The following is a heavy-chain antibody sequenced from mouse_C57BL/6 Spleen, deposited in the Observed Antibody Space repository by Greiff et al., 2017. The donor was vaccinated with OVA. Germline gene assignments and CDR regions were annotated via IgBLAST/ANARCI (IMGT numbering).Heavy chain of an antibody. CDR1: GFTFSDYY. Sequence: EVKLMESEGGLVQPGSSMKLSCTASGFTFSDYYMAWVRQVPEKGLEWVANINYDGSSTYYLDSLKSRFIISRDNAKNILYLQMSSLKSEDTATYYCARAGYSNYGFAYWGQGTLVTVSA. CDR3: ARAGYSNYGFAY. J-gene: IGHJ3*01. CDR2: INYDGSST. D-gene: IGHD2-5*01. V-gene: IGHV5-16*01.